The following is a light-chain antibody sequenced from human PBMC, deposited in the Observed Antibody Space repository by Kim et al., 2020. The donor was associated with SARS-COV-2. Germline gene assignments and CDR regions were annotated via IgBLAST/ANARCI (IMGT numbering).Light chain of an antibody. CDR3: QHYGV. CDR2: DTS. CDR1: EDITN. Sequence: PSSLSASVGDRVTISCQASEDITNLNWYQQKPGKAPNLLIYDTSYSETGVPSRFTGSGAGTDFTFTITSLQPEDIATYYCQHYGVFGPGTKVDIK. J-gene: IGKJ3*01. V-gene: IGKV1-33*01.